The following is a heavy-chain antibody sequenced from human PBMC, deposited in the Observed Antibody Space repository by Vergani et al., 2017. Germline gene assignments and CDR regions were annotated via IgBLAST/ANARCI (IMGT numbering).Heavy chain of an antibody. CDR3: AKHFRGWGIDY. Sequence: QVQLVESGGGVVQRGGSLRLSCATSGFTLSNYDMQWIRQGPGKGLEFVAFIQFDGSNQYYADSVKGRFTLSRDFSKNTLDLQMNSLRTDDTATYYCAKHFRGWGIDYWGQGTQVIVSS. J-gene: IGHJ4*02. D-gene: IGHD3-16*01. V-gene: IGHV3-30*02. CDR2: IQFDGSNQ. CDR1: GFTLSNYD.